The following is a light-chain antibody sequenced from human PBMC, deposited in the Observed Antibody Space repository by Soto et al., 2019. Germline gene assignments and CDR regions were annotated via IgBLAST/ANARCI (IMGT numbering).Light chain of an antibody. CDR2: EVS. J-gene: IGLJ1*01. Sequence: SALAQPPSASGSPGQSVTISCTGTSSDIGAYNFVSWYQQHPGKAPKLMIYEVSKRPSGVPDRFSGSRSGDTASLTVSGLQAEDEADYFCSSYAGSNSLVFGSGTKVTVL. V-gene: IGLV2-8*01. CDR3: SSYAGSNSLV. CDR1: SSDIGAYNF.